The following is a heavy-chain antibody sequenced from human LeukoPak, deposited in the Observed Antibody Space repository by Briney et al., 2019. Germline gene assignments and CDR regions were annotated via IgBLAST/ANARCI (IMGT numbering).Heavy chain of an antibody. D-gene: IGHD6-19*01. CDR3: ARAQGDSNDWQPYYFDY. CDR2: INPNSGGT. V-gene: IGHV1-2*02. Sequence: ASVKVSCKTSGYIFTGYYMHWVRQAPGQGLEWMGWINPNSGGTNYAQKFQGRVTMTRDASISTAYMELRSLRSDDTAVYYCARAQGDSNDWQPYYFDYWGQGTLVTVSS. CDR1: GYIFTGYY. J-gene: IGHJ4*02.